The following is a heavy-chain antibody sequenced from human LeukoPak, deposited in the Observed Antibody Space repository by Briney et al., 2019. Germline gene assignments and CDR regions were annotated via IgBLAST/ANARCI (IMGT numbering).Heavy chain of an antibody. CDR2: IHYSGST. J-gene: IGHJ4*02. V-gene: IGHV4-59*01. D-gene: IGHD3-22*01. CDR3: ARLRYDSSGYRSSSYYFEY. CDR1: GGSISSYY. Sequence: KPSETLSLTCTVSGGSISSYYWNWIRQPPGKGLEWIGYIHYSGSTNYNPSLKSRVTISVDTSKNQFSLKLSAVTAADTAVYYCARLRYDSSGYRSSSYYFEYWGQGTLVTVSS.